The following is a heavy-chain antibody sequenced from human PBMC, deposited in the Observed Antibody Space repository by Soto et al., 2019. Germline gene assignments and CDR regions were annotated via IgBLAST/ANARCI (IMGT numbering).Heavy chain of an antibody. Sequence: VQLVESGGGLAQPGGSLRLSSAASGFTFSNYNINWVRQAPGKGLEWVSYISTDSSTIYYGDSVKGRFTISRDNAKNSLYLQINSLRAEDTAVYYCARVGCSGNSCYDYWGQGTLVTVSS. CDR2: ISTDSSTI. V-gene: IGHV3-48*01. D-gene: IGHD5-12*01. CDR1: GFTFSNYN. CDR3: ARVGCSGNSCYDY. J-gene: IGHJ4*02.